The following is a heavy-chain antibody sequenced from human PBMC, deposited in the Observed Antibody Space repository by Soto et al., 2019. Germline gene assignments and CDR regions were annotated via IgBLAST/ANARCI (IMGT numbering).Heavy chain of an antibody. CDR3: ASDRSGYDGVGAFDI. J-gene: IGHJ3*02. Sequence: QVQLVQSGAEVKKPGSSVKVSCKASGGTFSSYTISWVRQAPGQGLEWMGRIIPILGIANYAQKFQGRVTITADKSTSTAYMELSSLRYEDTAVYYCASDRSGYDGVGAFDIWGQGTMVTVSS. CDR1: GGTFSSYT. V-gene: IGHV1-69*02. D-gene: IGHD5-12*01. CDR2: IIPILGIA.